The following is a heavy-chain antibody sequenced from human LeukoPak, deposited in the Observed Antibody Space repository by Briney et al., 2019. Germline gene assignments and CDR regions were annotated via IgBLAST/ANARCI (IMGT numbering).Heavy chain of an antibody. CDR1: GYTLTELS. J-gene: IGHJ4*02. Sequence: ASVKVSCKVSGYTLTELSMHWVRQAPGKGLEWMGGFDPEDGETIYAQKFQGRVTMTEDTSTDTAYMELSSLRSEDTAVYYCATDYYDSSGYYYVNYWDQGTLVTVSS. V-gene: IGHV1-24*01. D-gene: IGHD3-22*01. CDR2: FDPEDGET. CDR3: ATDYYDSSGYYYVNY.